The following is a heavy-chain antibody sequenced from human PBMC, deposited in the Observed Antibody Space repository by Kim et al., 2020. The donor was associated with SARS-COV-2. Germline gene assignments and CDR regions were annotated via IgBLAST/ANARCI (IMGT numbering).Heavy chain of an antibody. CDR3: ARDRYLLDTSYYYYGMDV. V-gene: IGHV6-1*01. Sequence: SQTLSLTCAISGDSVSSNSAAWNWIRQSPSRGLEWLGRTYYRSKWYNDYAVSVKSRITINPDTSKNQFSLQLNSVTPEDTAVYYCARDRYLLDTSYYYYGMDVWGQGTTVTVSS. J-gene: IGHJ6*02. CDR1: GDSVSSNSAA. CDR2: TYYRSKWYN. D-gene: IGHD2-2*01.